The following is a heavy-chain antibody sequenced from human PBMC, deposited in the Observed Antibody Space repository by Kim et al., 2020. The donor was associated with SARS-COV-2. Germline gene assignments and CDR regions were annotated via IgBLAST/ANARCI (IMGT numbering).Heavy chain of an antibody. CDR2: IIPIFGTA. V-gene: IGHV1-69*13. J-gene: IGHJ4*02. CDR3: ARGAHSGYDYVHFDY. CDR1: GGTFSSYA. D-gene: IGHD3-16*01. Sequence: SVKVSCKASGGTFSSYAISWVRQAPGQGLEWMGGIIPIFGTANYAQKFQGRVTITADESTSTAYMELSSLRSEDTAVYYCARGAHSGYDYVHFDYWGQGTLVTVSS.